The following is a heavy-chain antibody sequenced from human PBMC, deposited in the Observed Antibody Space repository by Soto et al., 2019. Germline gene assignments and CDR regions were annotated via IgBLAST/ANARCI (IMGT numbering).Heavy chain of an antibody. V-gene: IGHV1-46*01. D-gene: IGHD1-7*01. CDR1: GYTFTSYY. Sequence: ASVKVSCNASGYTFTSYYMHWVRQAPGQGLEWMGIINPSGGSTSYAQKFQGRVTMTRDTSTSTVYMELSSLRSEDTAVYYCARDKAIVDPDYNWNYEVHYYGMDVWGQGTTVTVSS. CDR2: INPSGGST. CDR3: ARDKAIVDPDYNWNYEVHYYGMDV. J-gene: IGHJ6*02.